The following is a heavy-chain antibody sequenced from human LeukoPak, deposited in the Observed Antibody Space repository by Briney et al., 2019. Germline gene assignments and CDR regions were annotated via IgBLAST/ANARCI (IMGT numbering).Heavy chain of an antibody. Sequence: SETLSLTCTVSGGSISSYYWSWIRQPPGKGLEWIGYIYYSGSTNYNPSLKSRVTISVDTSKNQFSLKLSSVTAADTAVYYCAREWGGWYPYWGQGTLVTVSS. CDR3: AREWGGWYPY. CDR2: IYYSGST. V-gene: IGHV4-59*12. J-gene: IGHJ4*02. D-gene: IGHD6-19*01. CDR1: GGSISSYY.